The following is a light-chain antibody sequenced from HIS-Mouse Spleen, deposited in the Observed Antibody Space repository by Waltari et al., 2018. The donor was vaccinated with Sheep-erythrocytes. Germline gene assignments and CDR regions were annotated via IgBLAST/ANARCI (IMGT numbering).Light chain of an antibody. Sequence: QSALTQPPSASGSPGQSVTISCTGTSSDVGGYNYVPWYQPHPGKAPKLMIYEVSKRPSGVSNRFSGSKSGNTASLTISGLQAEDEADYYCCSYAGSSTPWVFGGGTKLTVL. CDR1: SSDVGGYNY. CDR2: EVS. CDR3: CSYAGSSTPWV. V-gene: IGLV2-23*02. J-gene: IGLJ3*02.